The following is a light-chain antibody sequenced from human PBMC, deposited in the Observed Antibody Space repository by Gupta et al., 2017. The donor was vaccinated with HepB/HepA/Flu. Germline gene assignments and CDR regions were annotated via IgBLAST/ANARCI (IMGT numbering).Light chain of an antibody. CDR3: QQYGSSPGRT. CDR1: QSVSSSY. Sequence: EIVLTQSPGTLSLSPGERATLSCRASQSVSSSYLAWYQQKPGQAPRRLIYGASSRATGIPDRFSGSGSGTDFTLTISRLEPEDFAVYYCQQYGSSPGRTFGQGTKVEIK. V-gene: IGKV3-20*01. CDR2: GAS. J-gene: IGKJ1*01.